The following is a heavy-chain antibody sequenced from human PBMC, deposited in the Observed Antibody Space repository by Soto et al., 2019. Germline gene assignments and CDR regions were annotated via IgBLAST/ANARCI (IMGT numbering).Heavy chain of an antibody. Sequence: EERLVESGGGLVNPGGSLRLSCAVSGFRFSDAWMTWVRQAPGKGLEWVGRIKREIDGVATDYAAPVKGRFTISRDDSKRTVYLQMSSRKSEAAAVYFWGTEVNSAWFPRSYDYWGQGTLVTVSS. CDR3: GTEVNSAWFPRSYDY. D-gene: IGHD3-10*01. J-gene: IGHJ4*02. V-gene: IGHV3-15*01. CDR1: GFRFSDAW. CDR2: IKREIDGVAT.